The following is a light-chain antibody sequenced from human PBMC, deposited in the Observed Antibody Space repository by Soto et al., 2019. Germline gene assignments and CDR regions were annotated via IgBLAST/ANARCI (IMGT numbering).Light chain of an antibody. CDR3: QQYHNWPPIT. Sequence: ELVMTQSPATLSVSPGERATLSCRASQSVGSNLAWYQQKPGQAPRLLIYGASTRATGIPARFSGSGSGTEFTLTISSLQSEDFAVYYCQQYHNWPPITFGPGTKVNIK. CDR2: GAS. J-gene: IGKJ3*01. V-gene: IGKV3-15*01. CDR1: QSVGSN.